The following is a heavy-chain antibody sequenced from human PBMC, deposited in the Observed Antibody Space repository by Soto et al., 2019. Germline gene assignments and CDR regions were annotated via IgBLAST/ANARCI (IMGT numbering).Heavy chain of an antibody. CDR3: SKATGGYNYGGYFDY. J-gene: IGHJ4*02. CDR2: ISYEGSNK. Sequence: HPGGSLRLSCAASGFTFSSYGMHWVRQAPGKGLERVAVISYEGSNKYYADPVKGRFTINRDNYKNTLYRQMNSLIAEDTAVYYCSKATGGYNYGGYFDYWGQGTLVTVSS. CDR1: GFTFSSYG. V-gene: IGHV3-30*18. D-gene: IGHD5-18*01.